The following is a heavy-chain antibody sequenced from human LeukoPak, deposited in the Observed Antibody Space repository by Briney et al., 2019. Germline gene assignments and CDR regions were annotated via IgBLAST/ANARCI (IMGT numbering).Heavy chain of an antibody. CDR3: ASEVSAAGGSWFDP. V-gene: IGHV4-39*01. J-gene: IGHJ5*02. D-gene: IGHD6-13*01. CDR1: GGSISCSSYY. Sequence: PSETLSLTCTDSGGSISCSSYYWGWIRQPPGKALAWVGSIYYSGSTYYNPSLKSRVTISVDTSKNQFSLKLSSVTAADTAVYYCASEVSAAGGSWFDPWGQGTLVTVSS. CDR2: IYYSGST.